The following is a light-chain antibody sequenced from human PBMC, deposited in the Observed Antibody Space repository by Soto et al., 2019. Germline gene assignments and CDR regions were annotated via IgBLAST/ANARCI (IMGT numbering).Light chain of an antibody. CDR3: GSITRSSTSV. V-gene: IGLV2-14*01. CDR2: DVT. J-gene: IGLJ1*01. CDR1: SSDVGGFEY. Sequence: QSVRSEPASVSGSAGQSITISCTGTSSDVGGFEYVSWYQHQPGKAPKLIIYDVTKRPSGVSNRFSGSKSGNTASLTISGIQAEDEGDYYCGSITRSSTSVFGTGTKVTVL.